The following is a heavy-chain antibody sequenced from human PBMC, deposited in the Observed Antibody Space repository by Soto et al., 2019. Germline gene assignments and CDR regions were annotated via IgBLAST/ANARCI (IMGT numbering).Heavy chain of an antibody. CDR3: AREPAPIGWYDY. V-gene: IGHV3-74*01. D-gene: IGHD6-19*01. Sequence: EVQLVESGGGLVQPGGSLRLSCAASGFTLSSYWMHWVRQTPGKGLEWVSRINRDGTSTTYADSVKGRFTNSRDRAKKTLYRQMNSLRAEDTSVYYCAREPAPIGWYDYWVQGSLVTVSS. CDR1: GFTLSSYW. J-gene: IGHJ4*02. CDR2: INRDGTST.